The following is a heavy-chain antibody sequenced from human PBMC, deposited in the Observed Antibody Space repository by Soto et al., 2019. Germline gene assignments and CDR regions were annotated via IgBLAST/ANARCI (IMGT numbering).Heavy chain of an antibody. CDR2: ISSSSSYI. D-gene: IGHD1-26*01. J-gene: IGHJ4*02. CDR1: GFTFSSYS. V-gene: IGHV3-21*01. CDR3: ARDKYLTGGPLPVVGY. Sequence: GGSLRLSCAASGFTFSSYSMNWVRQAPGKGLEWVSSISSSSSYIYYADSVKGRFTISRDNAKNSLYLQMNSLRAEDTAVYYCARDKYLTGGPLPVVGYWGQGTLVTVSS.